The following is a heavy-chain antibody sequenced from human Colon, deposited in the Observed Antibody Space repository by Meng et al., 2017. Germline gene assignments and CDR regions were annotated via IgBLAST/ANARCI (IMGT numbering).Heavy chain of an antibody. J-gene: IGHJ4*02. V-gene: IGHV4-4*03. Sequence: QVRRRESGSGLVKPPGTLSPTCAVAGGSISSNCWWTWVRQPPGKGLEWIGKINHSGSTSYVPSLKSRITISVDKSNNLPSLKLNSVTAADTAMYYCARRNTRNSGGGNNYWGQGTLVTVSS. CDR2: INHSGST. D-gene: IGHD3-10*01. CDR1: GGSISSNCW. CDR3: ARRNTRNSGGGNNY.